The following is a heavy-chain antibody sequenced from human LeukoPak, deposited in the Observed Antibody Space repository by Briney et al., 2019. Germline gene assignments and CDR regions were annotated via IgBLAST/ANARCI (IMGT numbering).Heavy chain of an antibody. CDR3: AGKGEANWFDP. CDR1: GGSISSYY. V-gene: IGHV4-59*12. Sequence: SETLSLTCTVSGGSISSYYWSWIRQPPGKGLEWIGYIYYSGSTNNNPSLTSRVTISVDTSKNQFSLKLSSVTAADAAVYYCAGKGEANWFDPWGQEPWSPSPQ. CDR2: IYYSGST. D-gene: IGHD1-26*01. J-gene: IGHJ5*02.